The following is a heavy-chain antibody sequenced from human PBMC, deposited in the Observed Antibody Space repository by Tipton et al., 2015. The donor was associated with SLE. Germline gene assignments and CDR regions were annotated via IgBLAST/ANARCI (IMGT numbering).Heavy chain of an antibody. V-gene: IGHV4-38-2*01. CDR1: GDSLSSAYF. D-gene: IGHD3-16*01. CDR2: ISHRGNT. Sequence: TLSLTCVVSGDSLSSAYFWGWIRQPPGKGLEWIGSISHRGNTYYNPSLKSRVSISVDTSQNQFSLNLISVTAADTAVYYCAKHDRGRDAFDIWGQGTMVTVSS. CDR3: AKHDRGRDAFDI. J-gene: IGHJ3*02.